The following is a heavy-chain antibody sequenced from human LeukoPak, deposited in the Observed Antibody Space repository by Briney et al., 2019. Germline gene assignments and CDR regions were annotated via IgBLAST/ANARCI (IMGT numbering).Heavy chain of an antibody. CDR1: GFTVSSDY. CDR3: ARDGSNAFDI. V-gene: IGHV3-66*01. J-gene: IGHJ3*02. Sequence: PGGSLRLSCVASGFTVSSDYMSWVRQAPGKGLEWVSVLYSGGSTYYTDSVKGRFTISRDNAKNTLYLQMNSLRAEDTAVYYCARDGSNAFDIWGQGTMVTVSS. CDR2: LYSGGST.